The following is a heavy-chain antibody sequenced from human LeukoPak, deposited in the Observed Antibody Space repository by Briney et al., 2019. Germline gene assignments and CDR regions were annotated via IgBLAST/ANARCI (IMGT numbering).Heavy chain of an antibody. CDR2: VSSSSGYI. Sequence: PGGSLRLSCAASGFTFSSYSMNWVRQAPGKGLEWVSSVSSSSGYIYYADSVKGRFTISRDNAKNSLYLQMNSLRAEDTAVYYCAKDQADDIANWGQGTLVTVSS. CDR1: GFTFSSYS. D-gene: IGHD3-9*01. CDR3: AKDQADDIAN. V-gene: IGHV3-21*04. J-gene: IGHJ4*02.